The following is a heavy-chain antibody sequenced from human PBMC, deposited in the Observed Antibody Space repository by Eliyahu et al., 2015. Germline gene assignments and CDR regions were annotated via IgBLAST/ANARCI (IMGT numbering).Heavy chain of an antibody. D-gene: IGHD2-21*02. CDR2: IYTSGST. CDR3: ARHSVVTAIAPAPAFDI. V-gene: IGHV4-4*09. J-gene: IGHJ3*02. CDR1: GXSIRSYS. Sequence: QVQLQESGPGLVKPSETLSLTCTVSGXSIRSYSWSWIRQPPGKGLEWIGYIYTSGSTNYNPSLKSRVTISVDTSKNQFSLKLSSVTAADTAVYYCARHSVVTAIAPAPAFDIWGQGTMVTVSS.